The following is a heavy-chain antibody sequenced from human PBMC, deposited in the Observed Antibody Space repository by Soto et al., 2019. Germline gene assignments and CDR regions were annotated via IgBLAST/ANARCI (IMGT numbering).Heavy chain of an antibody. CDR1: GFTFSSYG. V-gene: IGHV3-30*18. D-gene: IGHD3-22*01. Sequence: QVQLVESGGGVVQPGRSLRLSCAASGFTFSSYGMHWVRQAPGKGLEWVAVISYDGSNKYYADSVKGRFTISSDNSKNTLYLQMNRLRAEDTAVYYCAKVGYYYDSSGYYFDYWGQGTLVTVSS. J-gene: IGHJ4*02. CDR2: ISYDGSNK. CDR3: AKVGYYYDSSGYYFDY.